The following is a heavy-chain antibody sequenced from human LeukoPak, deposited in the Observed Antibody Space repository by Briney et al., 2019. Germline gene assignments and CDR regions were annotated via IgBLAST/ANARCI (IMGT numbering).Heavy chain of an antibody. CDR2: IYWNDDK. CDR1: GFSLSTSGVG. CDR3: AHSPGILEWFFRFDP. Sequence: SGPTLVNPTQTLALTCTFSGFSLSTSGVGVGWIRQPPGKALEWLALIYWNDDKRYSPSLKSRLTITKDTSKNQVVLTMTNIDPVDTATYYCAHSPGILEWFFRFDPWGQGTLVTVSS. V-gene: IGHV2-5*01. J-gene: IGHJ5*02. D-gene: IGHD3-3*01.